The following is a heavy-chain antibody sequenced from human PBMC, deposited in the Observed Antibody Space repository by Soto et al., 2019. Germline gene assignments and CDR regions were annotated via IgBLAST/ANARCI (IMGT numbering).Heavy chain of an antibody. D-gene: IGHD6-13*01. V-gene: IGHV3-48*03. CDR1: GFTFSRYE. Sequence: GGSLRLSCAASGFTFSRYEMNWVRQAPGKGLEWISYISTSGGTIYYADSVKGRFTISRDNAKNSLYLQMNSLRAEDTAVYYCARELAAAGSFDYWGEGTMVTVYS. J-gene: IGHJ4*02. CDR3: ARELAAAGSFDY. CDR2: ISTSGGTI.